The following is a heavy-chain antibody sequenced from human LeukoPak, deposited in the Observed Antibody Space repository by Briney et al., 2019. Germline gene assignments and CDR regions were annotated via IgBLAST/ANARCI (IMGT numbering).Heavy chain of an antibody. Sequence: PGGSLRLSCAASGFTFSDYDMHWVRQARGSRVEWVSTIGTAGDTYYTGSVKGRFTISRENAKNSLYLQMNSLRAGDTAVYYCARVAKERVGGVYYFDYWGQGTLVTVSS. CDR1: GFTFSDYD. J-gene: IGHJ4*02. CDR3: ARVAKERVGGVYYFDY. V-gene: IGHV3-13*01. D-gene: IGHD1-1*01. CDR2: IGTAGDT.